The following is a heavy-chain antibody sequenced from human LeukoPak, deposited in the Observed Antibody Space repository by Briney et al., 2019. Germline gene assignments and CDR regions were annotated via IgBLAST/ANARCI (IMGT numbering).Heavy chain of an antibody. CDR1: GGSISSYY. Sequence: SETLSLTCNVSGGSISSYYWSWIRQPPGKGLEWIGYFHFSGSTNYNPSLKSRVTISVDTSKNQFSLKLRSVTAADTAVYYCARFVGGSWLGFDIWGHGTMVTVSS. J-gene: IGHJ3*02. D-gene: IGHD6-13*01. CDR3: ARFVGGSWLGFDI. CDR2: FHFSGST. V-gene: IGHV4-59*01.